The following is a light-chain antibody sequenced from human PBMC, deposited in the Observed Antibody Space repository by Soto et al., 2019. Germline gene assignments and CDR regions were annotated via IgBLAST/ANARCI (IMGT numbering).Light chain of an antibody. V-gene: IGKV3-15*01. CDR1: QSVSSN. CDR3: QQSYSAPRT. J-gene: IGKJ1*01. Sequence: EIVMTQSPATLSVSPGERATLSCRASQSVSSNLAWYQQKLGQAPRLLIYGASTRATGIPARFSGSGSGTEFTLTISSLQSEDFATYFCQQSYSAPRTFGQGTKVEIK. CDR2: GAS.